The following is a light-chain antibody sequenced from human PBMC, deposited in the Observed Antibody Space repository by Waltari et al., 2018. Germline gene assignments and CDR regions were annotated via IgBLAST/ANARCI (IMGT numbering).Light chain of an antibody. J-gene: IGKJ2*03. CDR2: AAS. Sequence: DIQMTQSPSSLSASVGDRVTISCRASQSITTYLNWYQQKPGKAPKLLIYAASSLESGVPSRFSGSGSGTDFTLSISGLQLEDFATYYCQESFSVPFRFGQGTKEDIK. V-gene: IGKV1-39*01. CDR3: QESFSVPFR. CDR1: QSITTY.